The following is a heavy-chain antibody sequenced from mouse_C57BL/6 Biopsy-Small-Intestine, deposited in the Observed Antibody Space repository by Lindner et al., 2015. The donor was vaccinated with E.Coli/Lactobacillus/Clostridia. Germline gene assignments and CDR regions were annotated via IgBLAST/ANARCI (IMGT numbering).Heavy chain of an antibody. CDR3: TETGTDYFDY. CDR2: IDPKAGGT. D-gene: IGHD4-1*01. J-gene: IGHJ2*01. CDR1: GYRFTDYE. Sequence: VQLQESGAELVRPGASVTPSCKASGYRFTDYEMHWVKQTPVHGLEWIGAIDPKAGGTAHTQKFRDKAVLTADKSSSTAYMELRSLTSEDSAVYYCTETGTDYFDYWGQGTTLTVSS. V-gene: IGHV1-15*01.